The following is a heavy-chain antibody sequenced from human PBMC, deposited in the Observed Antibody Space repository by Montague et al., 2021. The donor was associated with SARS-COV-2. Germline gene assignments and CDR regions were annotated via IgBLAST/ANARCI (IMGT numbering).Heavy chain of an antibody. J-gene: IGHJ4*02. CDR1: GGSISSYY. CDR2: IYYSGST. Sequence: SETLSLTCTVSGGSISSYYWSWIRQPPGKGLEWIGYIYYSGSTSYNPPLNIRGTRSVDTSKNKFSLELSTVTAADTAVYYCARGFDYWGQGTLVTVSS. CDR3: ARGFDY. V-gene: IGHV4-59*01.